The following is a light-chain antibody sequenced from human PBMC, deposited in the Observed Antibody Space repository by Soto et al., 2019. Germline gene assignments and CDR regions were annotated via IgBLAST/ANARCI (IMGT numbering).Light chain of an antibody. CDR3: QQYGSSPPWT. V-gene: IGKV3-20*01. J-gene: IGKJ1*01. CDR1: QSVSNNY. Sequence: ELVFTQCPGTGSLSPAEQAHLXCRASQSVSNNYLAWYQQKPGQPPPLLIYGASNRATGIPARFSGSGSGTDFTLPISRLEPADFAVYYCQQYGSSPPWTFGQGTKVDIK. CDR2: GAS.